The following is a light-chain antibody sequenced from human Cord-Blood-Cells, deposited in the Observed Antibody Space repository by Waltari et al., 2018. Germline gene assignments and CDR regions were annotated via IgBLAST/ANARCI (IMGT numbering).Light chain of an antibody. V-gene: IGLV2-23*01. CDR2: EGS. CDR1: RSDVGSYNL. Sequence: QSALTQPASVSGSPGQSITISCTGTRSDVGSYNLVSWYQPHPGKAPKLMFYEGSKRPSGVSNRFSGSKSGNTASLTISGLQAEDEADYYCCSYAGSSTWVFGGGTKLTVL. J-gene: IGLJ3*02. CDR3: CSYAGSSTWV.